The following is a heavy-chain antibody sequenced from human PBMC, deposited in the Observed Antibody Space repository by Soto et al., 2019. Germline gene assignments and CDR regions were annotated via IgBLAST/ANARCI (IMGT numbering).Heavy chain of an antibody. J-gene: IGHJ6*02. V-gene: IGHV1-8*01. CDR3: ARGPTYNWNYDYGMDV. CDR1: GYTFTSYD. Sequence: ASVKVSCKASGYTFTSYDINWVRKATGQGLEWMGWMNPNSGNTGYAQKFQGRVTMTRNTSISTAYMELSSLRSEDTAVYYCARGPTYNWNYDYGMDVWGQGTTVTVSS. D-gene: IGHD1-20*01. CDR2: MNPNSGNT.